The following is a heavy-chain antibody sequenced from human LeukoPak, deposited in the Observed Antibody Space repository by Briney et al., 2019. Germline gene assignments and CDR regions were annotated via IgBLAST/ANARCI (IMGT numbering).Heavy chain of an antibody. CDR1: GVSIINSGTYY. D-gene: IGHD3-3*01. CDR3: VFFPGY. J-gene: IGHJ4*02. CDR2: IYYTGST. V-gene: IGHV4-39*07. Sequence: SETLSLTCTVSGVSIINSGTYYWGWIRQPPGKGLEWIGNIYYTGSTFYNPSLKSRVTISADTSKDQFSLKLSSVTAADTAVYYCVFFPGYWGQGTLVTVSS.